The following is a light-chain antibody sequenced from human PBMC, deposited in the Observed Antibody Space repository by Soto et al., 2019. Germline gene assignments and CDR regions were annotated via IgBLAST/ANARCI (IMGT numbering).Light chain of an antibody. CDR3: QQYGSSPET. V-gene: IGKV3-20*01. J-gene: IGKJ1*01. CDR2: DVS. CDR1: QSVSSAY. Sequence: EIVLTQSPGTLSLSPGERATLSCRASQSVSSAYLAWYQQKPGQAPRLLIYDVSSRATGIPDRFSGSGSGTDFTLTVSRLVPEDFAVYYCQQYGSSPETFGQGTKVEIK.